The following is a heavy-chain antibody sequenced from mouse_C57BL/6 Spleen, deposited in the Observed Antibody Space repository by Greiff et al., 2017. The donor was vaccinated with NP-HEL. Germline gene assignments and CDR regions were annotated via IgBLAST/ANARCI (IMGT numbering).Heavy chain of an antibody. D-gene: IGHD6-5*01. Sequence: QVQLQQPGAELVKPGASVKLSCKASGYTFTSYWMHWVKQRPGQGLEWIGMIHPNSGSTNYNEKFKSKATLTVDKSSSTAYMQLSSLTSEDTAVYYSARDRLSVAYYIMYYWGHETSQTASP. CDR2: IHPNSGST. V-gene: IGHV1-64*01. J-gene: IGHJ4*01. CDR3: ARDRLSVAYYIMYY. CDR1: GYTFTSYW.